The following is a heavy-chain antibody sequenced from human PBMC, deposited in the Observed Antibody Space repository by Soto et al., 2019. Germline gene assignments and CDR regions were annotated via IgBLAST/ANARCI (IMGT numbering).Heavy chain of an antibody. CDR2: ISAYNGNT. CDR3: ARERRIAAPHFDY. CDR1: GYTFTSYG. V-gene: IGHV1-18*01. D-gene: IGHD6-6*01. Sequence: QVQLVQSGAEVKKPGASVKVSCKASGYTFTSYGISWVRQAHGQGLEWMGWISAYNGNTNYAQKLQGRVTMTTDTTTRTAYKELRSRRSDDTAVYDCARERRIAAPHFDYWGQGTLGTGSS. J-gene: IGHJ4*02.